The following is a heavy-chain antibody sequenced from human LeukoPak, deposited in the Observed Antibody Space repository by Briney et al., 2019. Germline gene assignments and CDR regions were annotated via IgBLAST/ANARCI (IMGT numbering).Heavy chain of an antibody. CDR3: ARDRYFYGSGRYWYPLPN. Sequence: GGSLRLSCAASGFTFSTYTMYWVRHPPGKSLEWVSIIGNNGGGIHYADSVRGRFTISRDNSKNALYLQMNSLRAEDTALYYCARDRYFYGSGRYWYPLPNWGQGTLVTVSS. CDR1: GFTFSTYT. V-gene: IGHV3-23*01. CDR2: IGNNGGGI. J-gene: IGHJ4*02. D-gene: IGHD3-10*01.